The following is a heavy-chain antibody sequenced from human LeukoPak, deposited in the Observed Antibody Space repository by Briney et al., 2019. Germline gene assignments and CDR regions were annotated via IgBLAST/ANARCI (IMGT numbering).Heavy chain of an antibody. J-gene: IGHJ4*02. D-gene: IGHD1-26*01. CDR1: GGSFSGYY. CDR2: IYHSGIT. CDR3: ARHSGSYPLDY. Sequence: SETLSLTCAVYGGSFSGYYWGWIRQPPGKGLEWIGYIYHSGITYYNSSFKSRVTISVDTSKNQFSLKLSSVTAADTAVYYCARHSGSYPLDYWGQGTLVTVSS. V-gene: IGHV4-34*01.